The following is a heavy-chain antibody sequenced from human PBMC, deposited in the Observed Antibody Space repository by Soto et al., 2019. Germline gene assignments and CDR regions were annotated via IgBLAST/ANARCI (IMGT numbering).Heavy chain of an antibody. D-gene: IGHD6-13*01. Sequence: GESLKISCAASGFTFSSYAMSWVRQAPGKGLEWVSAISGSGGSTYYADSVKGRFTISRDNSKNTLYLQMNSLRAEDTAVYYCAKAGQLIKPYYYYYYMDVWGKGTTVTVSS. CDR2: ISGSGGST. J-gene: IGHJ6*03. V-gene: IGHV3-23*01. CDR3: AKAGQLIKPYYYYYYMDV. CDR1: GFTFSSYA.